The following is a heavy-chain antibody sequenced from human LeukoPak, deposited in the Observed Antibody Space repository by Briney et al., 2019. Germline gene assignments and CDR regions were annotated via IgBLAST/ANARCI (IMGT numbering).Heavy chain of an antibody. CDR1: GFTFSQFG. V-gene: IGHV3-23*01. CDR2: FDGNAHGT. D-gene: IGHD2-21*01. CDR3: AKARIIGVGWAQFDS. Sequence: KAGGSLRLSCATSGFTFSQFGMTWVRQPPGKGLEWVASFDGNAHGTYFADSVKGRCTISSDNSKNTVYLQMNSLRADDTAIYYCAKARIIGVGWAQFDSWGQGSLVTVSS. J-gene: IGHJ4*02.